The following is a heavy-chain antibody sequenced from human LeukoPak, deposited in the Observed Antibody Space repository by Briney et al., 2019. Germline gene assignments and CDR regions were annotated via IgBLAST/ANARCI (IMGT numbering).Heavy chain of an antibody. Sequence: ASVKVSCKASGYTFTSYGISWVRQAPGQGLEWMGWISAYNGNTNYAQKLQGRVTMTTDTSTSTAYMELRSLRSEDTAVYYCARLDRPYYYDSSGPEDYWGQGTLVTVSS. CDR2: ISAYNGNT. CDR3: ARLDRPYYYDSSGPEDY. D-gene: IGHD3-22*01. CDR1: GYTFTSYG. V-gene: IGHV1-18*01. J-gene: IGHJ4*02.